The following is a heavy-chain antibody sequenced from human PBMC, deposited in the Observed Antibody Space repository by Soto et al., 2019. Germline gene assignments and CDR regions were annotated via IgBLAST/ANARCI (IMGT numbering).Heavy chain of an antibody. J-gene: IGHJ4*02. CDR2: ISAHNGNT. D-gene: IGHD3-10*01. CDR1: GYAFTTYG. CDR3: ARGRYGAY. V-gene: IGHV1-18*01. Sequence: QVHLVQSGAEVKKPGASVKVSCQGSGYAFTTYGITWVRQAPGQGLEWMGWISAHNGNTNYAQKLQGRVTVTRDTSTSTAYMELRSLRYDGTAVYYCARGRYGAYWGQGARVTVSS.